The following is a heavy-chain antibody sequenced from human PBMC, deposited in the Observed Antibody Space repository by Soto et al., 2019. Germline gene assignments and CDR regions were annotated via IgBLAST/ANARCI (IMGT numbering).Heavy chain of an antibody. D-gene: IGHD3-10*01. CDR3: ARQVYYGSGSYYHNYDGMDV. CDR2: IIPIFGTA. J-gene: IGHJ6*02. V-gene: IGHV1-69*01. CDR1: GGTFSSYA. Sequence: QVQLVQSGAEVKKPGSSVKVSCKASGGTFSSYAISWVRQAPGQGLEWMGGIIPIFGTANYAQKFQGRVTIPADESTSTAYMELSSLRSEDTAVYYCARQVYYGSGSYYHNYDGMDVWGQGTTVTVSS.